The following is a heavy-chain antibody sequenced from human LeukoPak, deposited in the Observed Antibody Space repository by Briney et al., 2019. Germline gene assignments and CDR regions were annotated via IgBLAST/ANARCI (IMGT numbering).Heavy chain of an antibody. Sequence: HPGGSLRLSCAASGFTFDDYTMHWVRQAPGKGLEWVSLISWDGSDTYYADSVKGLFTISRDNAKNSLYLQMNSLRAEDTAVYYCAELGITMIGGVWGKGTTVTISS. V-gene: IGHV3-43*01. CDR2: ISWDGSDT. J-gene: IGHJ6*04. CDR3: AELGITMIGGV. D-gene: IGHD3-10*02. CDR1: GFTFDDYT.